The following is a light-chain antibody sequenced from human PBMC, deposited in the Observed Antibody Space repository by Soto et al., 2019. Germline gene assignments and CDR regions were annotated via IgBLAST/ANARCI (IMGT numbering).Light chain of an antibody. J-gene: IGLJ2*01. CDR3: SSYTSSSTVV. Sequence: QSALTQPASVSGSPGQSITISCTGTSSDAGGYNYVSWYQQHPGKAPKLMIYDVSNLPSGVSNRFSGSKSGNTASLTISGLQAEDEADYYCSSYTSSSTVVFGGGTKLTVL. CDR2: DVS. CDR1: SSDAGGYNY. V-gene: IGLV2-14*01.